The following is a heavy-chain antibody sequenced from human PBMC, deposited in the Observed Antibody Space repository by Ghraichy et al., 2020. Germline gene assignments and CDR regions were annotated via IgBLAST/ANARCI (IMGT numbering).Heavy chain of an antibody. D-gene: IGHD6-13*01. CDR3: ARDPRAAPDYFDY. V-gene: IGHV3-21*01. Sequence: GGLRLSCAASGFTFSSYSMNWVRQAPGKGLEWVSSISSSSSYIYYADSVKGRFTISRDNAKNSLYLQMNSLRAEDTAVYYCARDPRAAPDYFDYWGQGTLVTVSS. CDR2: ISSSSSYI. J-gene: IGHJ4*02. CDR1: GFTFSSYS.